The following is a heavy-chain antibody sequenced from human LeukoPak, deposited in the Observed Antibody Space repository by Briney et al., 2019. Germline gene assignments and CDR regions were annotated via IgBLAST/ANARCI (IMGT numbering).Heavy chain of an antibody. CDR1: GYTFTNYD. CDR3: ARELRWDEN. CDR2: MNPNSAAT. Sequence: ASVKVSCKASGYTFTNYDFNWVRQSSGQGLEWMGYMNPNSAATGYAQKFQGRVTMTWDTSINTAYMELGSLTSEDTAMYYCARELRWDENWGQGTLVTVSS. D-gene: IGHD5-24*01. J-gene: IGHJ4*02. V-gene: IGHV1-8*01.